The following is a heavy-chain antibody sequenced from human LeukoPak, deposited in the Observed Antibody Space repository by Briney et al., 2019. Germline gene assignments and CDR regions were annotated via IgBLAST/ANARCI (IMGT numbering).Heavy chain of an antibody. D-gene: IGHD1-14*01. CDR1: ADIFTRDC. Sequence: AGSLQISSKASADIFTRDCSGWLGHMPAKGREWRGSIYPSNCDTRYNPAFQGQVTISAAKSINPVYLQWSSLKASDTAMYYCARLPLTTGGFDYWGQGTLVTVSS. CDR3: ARLPLTTGGFDY. CDR2: IYPSNCDT. J-gene: IGHJ4*02. V-gene: IGHV5-51*01.